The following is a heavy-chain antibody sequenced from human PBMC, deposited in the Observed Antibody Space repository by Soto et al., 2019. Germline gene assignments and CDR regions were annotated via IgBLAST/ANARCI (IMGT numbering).Heavy chain of an antibody. CDR1: GYTFTSYG. J-gene: IGHJ6*02. Sequence: ASVKGSCKASGYTFTSYGISWVRQAPGQGLEWIGWISVYNDNTNYAQKLQGRVTMTTDTSTSTAYMELRSLRSDDTAVYYCARLRCSSTSCYTGYYYYVMDVWGQGTTVTVSS. V-gene: IGHV1-18*04. CDR2: ISVYNDNT. D-gene: IGHD2-2*02. CDR3: ARLRCSSTSCYTGYYYYVMDV.